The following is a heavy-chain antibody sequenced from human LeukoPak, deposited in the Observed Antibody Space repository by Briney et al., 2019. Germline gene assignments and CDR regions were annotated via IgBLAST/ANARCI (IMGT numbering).Heavy chain of an antibody. CDR3: ARDVDRDLDYYYYYYMDV. Sequence: ASVKVSCKASGYTFTGYYMHWVRQAPGQGLEWMGWINPNSGGTNYAQKFQGRVTMIRDTSISTAYMELSRLRSDDTAVYACARDVDRDLDYYYYYYMDVWGKGTTVTVSS. V-gene: IGHV1-2*02. D-gene: IGHD1-1*01. CDR1: GYTFTGYY. J-gene: IGHJ6*03. CDR2: INPNSGGT.